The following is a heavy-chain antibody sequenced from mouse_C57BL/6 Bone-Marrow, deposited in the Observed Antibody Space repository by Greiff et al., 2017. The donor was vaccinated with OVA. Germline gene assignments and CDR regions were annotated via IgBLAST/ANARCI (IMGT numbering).Heavy chain of an antibody. D-gene: IGHD1-1*01. V-gene: IGHV2-2*01. J-gene: IGHJ2*01. CDR3: ARNRHYYGSRYYFDY. CDR2: IWRGGST. CDR1: GFSFTSYG. Sequence: VMLVESGPGLVQPSQCLSITCTVSGFSFTSYGVHWVRQSPGKGLEWLGVIWRGGSTDYNAAFITRLGISKDNSKSQVFFKMNSLQADDTAIYYCARNRHYYGSRYYFDYWGQGTTLTVSS.